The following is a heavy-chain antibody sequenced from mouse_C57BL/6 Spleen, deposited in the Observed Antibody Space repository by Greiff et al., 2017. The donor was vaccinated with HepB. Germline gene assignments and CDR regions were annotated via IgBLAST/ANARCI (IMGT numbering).Heavy chain of an antibody. CDR1: GYTFTSYW. CDR3: ARAKKANWDGAY. J-gene: IGHJ3*01. Sequence: VQLQQPGAELVKPGASVKMSCKASGYTFTSYWITWVKQRPGQGLEWIGDIYPGSGSTNYNEKFKSKATLTVDTSSSTAYMQLSSLTSEDSAVYYCARAKKANWDGAYWGQGTLVTVSA. CDR2: IYPGSGST. D-gene: IGHD4-1*01. V-gene: IGHV1-55*01.